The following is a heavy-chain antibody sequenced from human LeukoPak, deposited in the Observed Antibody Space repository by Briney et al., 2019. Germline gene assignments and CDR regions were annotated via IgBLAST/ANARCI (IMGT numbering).Heavy chain of an antibody. Sequence: ASVKVSCKASGYTFTSYGISWVRQAPGQGLEWMGWISAYNGNTNYAQKLQGRVTMTADTSTSTAYMELRSLRSDDTAVYYCARDPYYYDSSGYYGGDAFDIWGQGTMVTVSS. CDR3: ARDPYYYDSSGYYGGDAFDI. CDR1: GYTFTSYG. CDR2: ISAYNGNT. V-gene: IGHV1-18*01. J-gene: IGHJ3*02. D-gene: IGHD3-22*01.